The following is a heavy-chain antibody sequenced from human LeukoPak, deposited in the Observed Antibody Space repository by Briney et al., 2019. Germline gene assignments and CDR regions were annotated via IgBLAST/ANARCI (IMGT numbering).Heavy chain of an antibody. CDR1: GFTFSSYS. Sequence: GGSLRLSCAASGFTFSSYSMNWVRQAPGKGLEWVSSISSSSSYIYYADSVKGRFTTSRDNAKNSLYLQMNSLRAEDTAVYYCAIARITGTRAWVYWGQGTLVTVSS. J-gene: IGHJ4*02. CDR2: ISSSSSYI. CDR3: AIARITGTRAWVY. V-gene: IGHV3-21*01. D-gene: IGHD1-14*01.